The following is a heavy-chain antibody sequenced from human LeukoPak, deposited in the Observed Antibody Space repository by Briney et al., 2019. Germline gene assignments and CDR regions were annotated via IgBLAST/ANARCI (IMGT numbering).Heavy chain of an antibody. D-gene: IGHD1-7*01. Sequence: PSETLSLTCAVHGGPFSTFYWTWIRQPPGKGLEWIGEINHRGSTNYNPSLKSRVTIAVDTSKNQISLKLRSVTAADTAVYYCARSALTATTSSRRYYYYGMDVWGLGTTVTVSS. CDR1: GGPFSTFY. CDR2: INHRGST. CDR3: ARSALTATTSSRRYYYYGMDV. J-gene: IGHJ6*02. V-gene: IGHV4-34*01.